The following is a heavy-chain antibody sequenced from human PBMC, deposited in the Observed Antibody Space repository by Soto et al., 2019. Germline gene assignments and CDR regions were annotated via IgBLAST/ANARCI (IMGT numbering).Heavy chain of an antibody. D-gene: IGHD2-2*01. CDR2: MNPNSGNT. CDR3: ARIAVPAAMGYYHYYYMDV. CDR1: GYTFTSYD. Sequence: ASVKVSCKASGYTFTSYDINWVRQATGQGLEWMGWMNPNSGNTGYAQKFQGRVTMTRNTSISTAYMELSSLRSEDTAVYYCARIAVPAAMGYYHYYYMDVWGKGTTVTVSS. J-gene: IGHJ6*03. V-gene: IGHV1-8*01.